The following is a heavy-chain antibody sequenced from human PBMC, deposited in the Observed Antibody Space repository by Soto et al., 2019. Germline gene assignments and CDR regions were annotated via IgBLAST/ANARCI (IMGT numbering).Heavy chain of an antibody. CDR1: GGSFSGYY. CDR3: YYYDSRGHYYYGMDV. D-gene: IGHD3-22*01. Sequence: TSETLSLTCAVYGGSFSGYYWSWIRQPPGKGLEWIGEINHSGSTNYNPSLKSRVTISVDTSKNQFSLKLSSVTAADTAVYYSYYYDSRGHYYYGMDVWGQGTTVTVSS. V-gene: IGHV4-34*01. J-gene: IGHJ6*02. CDR2: INHSGST.